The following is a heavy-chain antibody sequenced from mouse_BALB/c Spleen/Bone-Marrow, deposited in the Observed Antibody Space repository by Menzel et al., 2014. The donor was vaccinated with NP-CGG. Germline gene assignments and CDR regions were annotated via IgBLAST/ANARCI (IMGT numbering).Heavy chain of an antibody. CDR3: AMYYYGSSLFAY. D-gene: IGHD1-1*01. J-gene: IGHJ3*01. CDR2: IDPANGNT. V-gene: IGHV14-3*02. CDR1: GFNIKDTY. Sequence: LQESGAELVKPGASVKLSCTASGFNIKDTYMHWVKQRPEQGLEWIGRIDPANGNTKYDLKFQGKATITADTSSNTAYLQLSSLTSEDTAVYYCAMYYYGSSLFAYWGQGTLVTVSA.